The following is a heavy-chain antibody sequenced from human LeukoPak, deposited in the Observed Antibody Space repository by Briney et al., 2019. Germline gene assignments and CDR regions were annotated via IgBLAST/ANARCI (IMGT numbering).Heavy chain of an antibody. CDR1: GLIFNDFT. D-gene: IGHD3-9*01. CDR2: ITATTNII. Sequence: GGSLRLSCVASGLIFNDFTMHWVRQAPGKGLEWVSSITATTNIIFNADSVKGRFTISRDNAKRSLYLQMNSLRAEDTAVYYCARVDNDILTGYSDDAFDIWGQGTMVTVSS. V-gene: IGHV3-21*01. J-gene: IGHJ3*02. CDR3: ARVDNDILTGYSDDAFDI.